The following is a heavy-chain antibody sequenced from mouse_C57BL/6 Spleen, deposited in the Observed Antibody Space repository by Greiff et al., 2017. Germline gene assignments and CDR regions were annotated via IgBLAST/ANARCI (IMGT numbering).Heavy chain of an antibody. D-gene: IGHD2-2*01. CDR1: GYTFTSYW. CDR2: IDPSDSYT. V-gene: IGHV1-50*01. CDR3: ARYGYGPLGY. J-gene: IGHJ4*01. Sequence: QVQLQQPGAELVKPGASVKLSCKASGYTFTSYWMQWVKQRPGQGLEWIGEIDPSDSYTNYNQKFKGKATLTVDTSSSTASMQLSSLTSEDSAVYYCARYGYGPLGYWGQGTSVTVSS.